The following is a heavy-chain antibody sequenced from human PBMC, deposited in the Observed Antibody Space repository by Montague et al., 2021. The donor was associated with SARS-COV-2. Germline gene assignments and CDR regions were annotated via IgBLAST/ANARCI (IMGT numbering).Heavy chain of an antibody. Sequence: SETLSLTCTVSGGSISSYYWSWIRQPPGKGLEWIGYIYYSGSTNYNPSHKSRVTISVDTSKNQFSLKLSSVTAADTAVYYCAREGSGRGYYYYGMDVWGQGTTVTVSS. D-gene: IGHD3-10*01. CDR3: AREGSGRGYYYYGMDV. CDR1: GGSISSYY. V-gene: IGHV4-59*01. J-gene: IGHJ6*02. CDR2: IYYSGST.